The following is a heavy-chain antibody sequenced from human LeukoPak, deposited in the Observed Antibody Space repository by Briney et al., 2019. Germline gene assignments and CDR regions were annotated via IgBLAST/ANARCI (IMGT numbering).Heavy chain of an antibody. V-gene: IGHV3-30*01. CDR1: GFTFSSYA. CDR3: ARAGSDSCGYFSFYY. D-gene: IGHD3-22*01. Sequence: GGSLRLSCAASGFTFSSYAMHWVRQAPGKGLEWVAVISYDGSNKYYADSVKGRFTISRDNSKNTLYLQMNSLRAEDTAVYYCARAGSDSCGYFSFYYWGQGTLVTVSS. J-gene: IGHJ4*02. CDR2: ISYDGSNK.